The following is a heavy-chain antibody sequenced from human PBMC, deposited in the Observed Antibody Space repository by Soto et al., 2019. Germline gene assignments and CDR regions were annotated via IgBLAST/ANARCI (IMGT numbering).Heavy chain of an antibody. D-gene: IGHD2-2*01. Sequence: PSGILTLTCAVNGESFSGYYWRWIRQPPGKGLEWIGEINHSGSTNYNPSLKSRVTISVGTSKNQFSLKLSYVTAADTAVYYCARLVVPAAAVHYYYYGMDVWGQGTTVTVSS. CDR3: ARLVVPAAAVHYYYYGMDV. J-gene: IGHJ6*02. CDR2: INHSGST. V-gene: IGHV4-34*01. CDR1: GESFSGYY.